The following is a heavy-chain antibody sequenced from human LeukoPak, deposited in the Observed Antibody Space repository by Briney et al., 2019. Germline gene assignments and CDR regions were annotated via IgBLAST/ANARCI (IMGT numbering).Heavy chain of an antibody. CDR3: ARQGGDHDAFDI. CDR1: GGSISSSSYY. V-gene: IGHV4-39*01. J-gene: IGHJ3*02. CDR2: IYYSGST. Sequence: SETLSLTCTVSGGSISSSSYYWGWIRQPPGKGLEWIGSIYYSGSTYYNPSLKSRVTISVDTSKNQFSLKLSSVTAADTAVYYCARQGGDHDAFDIWGQETMVTVSS. D-gene: IGHD2-21*02.